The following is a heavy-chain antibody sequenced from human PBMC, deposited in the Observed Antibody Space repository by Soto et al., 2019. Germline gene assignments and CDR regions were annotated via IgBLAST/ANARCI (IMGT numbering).Heavy chain of an antibody. V-gene: IGHV3-30-3*01. D-gene: IGHD3-22*01. CDR2: ISYDGSTP. J-gene: IGHJ4*02. CDR3: AREAQSGFDNIGFSFWFDF. CDR1: KFTFSNYA. Sequence: QVQLVESGGGVVQPGRSLTLSCAASKFTFSNYAMHWVRQAPGKGLEWVAVISYDGSTPFYADSVAGRFTISRDNFKNTLLLQMNSLRAEDTAVYYCAREAQSGFDNIGFSFWFDFWGQGSLVTVSS.